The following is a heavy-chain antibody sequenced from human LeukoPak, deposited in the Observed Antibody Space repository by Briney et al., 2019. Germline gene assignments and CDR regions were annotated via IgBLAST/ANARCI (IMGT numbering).Heavy chain of an antibody. Sequence: GGSLRLSCAASGFTFSSYAMHWVRQAPGKGLEWVAVISYDGSNKYYADSVKGRFTISRDNSKNTLHLQMNSLRAEDTAVYYCARASVGSPDSDFDYWGQGTLVTVSS. CDR2: ISYDGSNK. CDR1: GFTFSSYA. D-gene: IGHD2-15*01. CDR3: ARASVGSPDSDFDY. J-gene: IGHJ4*02. V-gene: IGHV3-30-3*01.